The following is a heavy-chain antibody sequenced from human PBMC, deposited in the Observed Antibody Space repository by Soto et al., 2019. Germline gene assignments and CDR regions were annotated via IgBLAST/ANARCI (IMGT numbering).Heavy chain of an antibody. J-gene: IGHJ3*02. Sequence: SATLSLTCAVSGGSISSYYWSWIRQPPGKGLEWIGYIYYSGSTNYNPSLKSRVTISVDTSKNQFSLKLSSVTAADTAVYYCARESPYYDILAPNAFDIWGQGTIVTV. D-gene: IGHD3-9*01. CDR2: IYYSGST. V-gene: IGHV4-59*01. CDR1: GGSISSYY. CDR3: ARESPYYDILAPNAFDI.